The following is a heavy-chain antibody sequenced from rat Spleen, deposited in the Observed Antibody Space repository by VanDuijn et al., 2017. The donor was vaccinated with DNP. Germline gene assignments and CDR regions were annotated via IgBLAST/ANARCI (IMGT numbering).Heavy chain of an antibody. D-gene: IGHD1-5*01. V-gene: IGHV3-1*01. CDR1: GYSITGNY. Sequence: EVQLQESGPGLVKPSQSLSLTCSVTGYSITGNYWAWIRKLPGNKMEWIGHISYSGTTSYHPSLKSRISITRDTSKNQFFLQLSSVTTEDTATYYCARWNIGTSTLDYWGQGVMVTVSS. J-gene: IGHJ2*01. CDR2: ISYSGTT. CDR3: ARWNIGTSTLDY.